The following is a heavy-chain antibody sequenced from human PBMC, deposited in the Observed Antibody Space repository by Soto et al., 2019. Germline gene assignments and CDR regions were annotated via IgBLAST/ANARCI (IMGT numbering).Heavy chain of an antibody. J-gene: IGHJ6*02. Sequence: QVQLVQSGAEVKKPGSSVKVSCKASGGTFSRYSFTWVRQAPGHGLEWMGRIMPVFGIASYAQKLQGRVTITADESTSTAFMELSSLRSEDTAVYYCAREDRDRETGLVPAAINGMDVWGQGTTVTVSS. D-gene: IGHD2-2*01. CDR2: IMPVFGIA. V-gene: IGHV1-69*02. CDR3: AREDRDRETGLVPAAINGMDV. CDR1: GGTFSRYS.